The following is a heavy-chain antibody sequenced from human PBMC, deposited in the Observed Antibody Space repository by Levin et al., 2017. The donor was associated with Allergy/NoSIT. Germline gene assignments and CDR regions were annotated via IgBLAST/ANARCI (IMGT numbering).Heavy chain of an antibody. CDR1: GFTFSSYA. Sequence: LSLTCAASGFTFSSYAMHWVRQAPGKGLEWVAVISYDGSNKYYADSVKGRFTISRDNSKNTLYLQMNSLRAEDTAVYYCARALKVPSGWGQGTLVTVSS. CDR2: ISYDGSNK. J-gene: IGHJ4*02. V-gene: IGHV3-30*04. CDR3: ARALKVPSG.